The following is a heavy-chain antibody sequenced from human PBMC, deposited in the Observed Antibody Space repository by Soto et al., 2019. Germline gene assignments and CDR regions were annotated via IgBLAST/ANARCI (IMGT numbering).Heavy chain of an antibody. J-gene: IGHJ5*02. V-gene: IGHV4-31*03. CDR1: GGSISSGGYY. CDR2: IYYSGST. Sequence: PSETLSLTCTVSGGSISSGGYYWSWIRQHPGKGLEWIGYIYYSGSTYYNPSLKSRVTISVDTSKNQFSLKLSSVTAADTAVYYCAGVSSSRQYYDPWGQGTLVTVSS. D-gene: IGHD1-26*01. CDR3: AGVSSSRQYYDP.